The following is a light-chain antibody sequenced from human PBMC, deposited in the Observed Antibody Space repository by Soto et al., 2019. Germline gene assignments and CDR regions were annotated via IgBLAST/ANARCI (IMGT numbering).Light chain of an antibody. CDR2: GAS. CDR3: QQYNNWPPIS. Sequence: ELVMTQSPATLSVSPGERATLSCRSSQSVSSNLAWYQQKPGQAPRLLIYGASTRATGIPARFSGSGSGTEFTLNISSLQSEDCAVYYCQQYNNWPPISFGPGTRLE. V-gene: IGKV3D-15*01. CDR1: QSVSSN. J-gene: IGKJ5*01.